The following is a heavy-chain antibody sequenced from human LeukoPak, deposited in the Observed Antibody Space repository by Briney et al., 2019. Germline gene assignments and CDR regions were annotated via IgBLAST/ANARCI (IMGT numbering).Heavy chain of an antibody. Sequence: SGGSLRLSCAASGFTFSSYGMHWVRQAPGKGLEWVAVISYDGSNKYYADSVKGRFTISRDNSKNTLYLQMNSLRAEDTAVYYCAKTKWFGELSSAFDIWGQGTMVTVSS. V-gene: IGHV3-30*18. D-gene: IGHD3-10*01. CDR3: AKTKWFGELSSAFDI. J-gene: IGHJ3*02. CDR2: ISYDGSNK. CDR1: GFTFSSYG.